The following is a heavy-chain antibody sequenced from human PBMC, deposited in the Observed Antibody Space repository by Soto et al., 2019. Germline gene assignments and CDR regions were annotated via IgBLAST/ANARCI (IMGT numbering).Heavy chain of an antibody. V-gene: IGHV3-7*01. CDR2: IKQDGSEK. CDR1: GFTFSSYS. J-gene: IGHJ6*03. CDR3: ARGLWFWYMDV. Sequence: GGSLRLSCAASGFTFSSYSMSWVRQAPGKGLEWVANIKQDGSEKYYVDSVKGRFTISRDNAKNSLYLQMNSLRAEDTAVYYCARGLWFWYMDVWGKGTTVTVSS. D-gene: IGHD3-10*01.